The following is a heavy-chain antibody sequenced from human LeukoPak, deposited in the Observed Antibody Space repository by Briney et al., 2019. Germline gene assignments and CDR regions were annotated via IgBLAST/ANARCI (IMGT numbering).Heavy chain of an antibody. CDR3: AREGRYRYGYNEYHSYMDI. V-gene: IGHV4-59*01. D-gene: IGHD5-24*01. CDR2: IYYSGST. CDR1: GGSISSYY. J-gene: IGHJ6*03. Sequence: SETLSLTCTVSGGSISSYYWSWIRQPPGKGLEWIGYIYYSGSTNYNPSLKSRVTISVDTSKNQFTLKLSSVTAAETAVYYCAREGRYRYGYNEYHSYMDIWGKGTTVTVSS.